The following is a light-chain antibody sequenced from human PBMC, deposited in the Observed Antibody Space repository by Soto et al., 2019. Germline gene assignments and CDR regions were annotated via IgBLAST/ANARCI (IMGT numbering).Light chain of an antibody. CDR3: QHYGASSA. Sequence: EIVLTQSPGTLSLSPGERATLSCGASQSISGSYLAWYQQKPGQAPRLLIYGASSRATDIPDGFSGSVSGADFTLTISRVEREDFAVYYCQHYGASSAFGQGTRLEIK. J-gene: IGKJ5*01. CDR2: GAS. CDR1: QSISGSY. V-gene: IGKV3-20*01.